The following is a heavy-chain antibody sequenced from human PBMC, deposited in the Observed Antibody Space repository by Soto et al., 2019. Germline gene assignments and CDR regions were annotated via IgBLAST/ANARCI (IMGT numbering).Heavy chain of an antibody. CDR3: AKARSIAVASSDIDY. CDR1: GFTFSSYA. V-gene: IGHV3-23*01. D-gene: IGHD6-19*01. Sequence: PGGSLRLSCAASGFTFSSYAMRWVRQAPWKGLEWVSAISGSGGSTYYADSVKGRFTISRDNSKNTLYLQMNSLRAEDTAVYYCAKARSIAVASSDIDYWCQGALLTVSS. J-gene: IGHJ4*02. CDR2: ISGSGGST.